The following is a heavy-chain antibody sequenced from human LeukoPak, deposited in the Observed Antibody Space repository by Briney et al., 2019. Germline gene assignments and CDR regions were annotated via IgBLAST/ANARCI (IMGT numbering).Heavy chain of an antibody. Sequence: GGSLRLSCAASGFTFSSYWMSWLRQAPGKGLEWVANIKQDGSEKYYVDSVKGRFTISRDNAKNSLYLQMNSLRAEDTAVYYCARDREYYYDSDYDYWGQGTLVTVSS. D-gene: IGHD3-22*01. J-gene: IGHJ4*02. CDR3: ARDREYYYDSDYDY. CDR1: GFTFSSYW. CDR2: IKQDGSEK. V-gene: IGHV3-7*03.